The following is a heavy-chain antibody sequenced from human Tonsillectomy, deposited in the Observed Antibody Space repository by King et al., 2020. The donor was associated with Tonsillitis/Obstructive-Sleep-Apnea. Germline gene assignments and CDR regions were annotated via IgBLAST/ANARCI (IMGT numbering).Heavy chain of an antibody. CDR3: ARDKIVVLSVAIPSYFDY. D-gene: IGHD2-2*01. CDR1: GGFFSGSY. CDR2: INHSGGT. V-gene: IGHV4-34*01. J-gene: IGHJ4*02. Sequence: VQLQQWGAGLLKPSETLSLTCAVDGGFFSGSYWSWFLQPPGKGLEWIGEINHSGGTNYNPSLKSRFTLSLDTSKNQFSLKLTSVTAADPAVYYCARDKIVVLSVAIPSYFDYWGQGTLVTVSS.